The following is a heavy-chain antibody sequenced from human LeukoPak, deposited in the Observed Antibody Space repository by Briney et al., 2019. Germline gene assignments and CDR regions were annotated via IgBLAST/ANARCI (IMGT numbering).Heavy chain of an antibody. CDR3: ARAPYYYDSSGLSY. Sequence: ASVKVSCKASGYTFTGYYMHWVRQAPGQGLEWMGRINPNSGGTNYAQKFQGRVTMTRDTPISTAYMELSRLRSDDTAVYYCARAPYYYDSSGLSYWGQGTLVTVSS. V-gene: IGHV1-2*06. CDR1: GYTFTGYY. D-gene: IGHD3-22*01. J-gene: IGHJ4*02. CDR2: INPNSGGT.